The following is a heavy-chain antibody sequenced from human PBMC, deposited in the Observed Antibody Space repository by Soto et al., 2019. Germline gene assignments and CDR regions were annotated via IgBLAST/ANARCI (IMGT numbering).Heavy chain of an antibody. D-gene: IGHD6-13*01. CDR3: TTGSGQQLAAYYYYYGMDV. V-gene: IGHV3-15*07. Sequence: EVQLVESGGGLVKPGGSLRLSCAASGFTFSNAWMNWVRQAPGKGLEWVGRIKSKTDGGTTDYAAPVKGRFTISRDDSNNTLYLQMNSLKTEDTAVYYCTTGSGQQLAAYYYYYGMDVWGQGTTVTVSS. CDR2: IKSKTDGGTT. CDR1: GFTFSNAW. J-gene: IGHJ6*02.